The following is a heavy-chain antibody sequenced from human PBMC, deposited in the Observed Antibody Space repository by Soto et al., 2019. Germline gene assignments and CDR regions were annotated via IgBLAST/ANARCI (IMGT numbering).Heavy chain of an antibody. J-gene: IGHJ6*02. Sequence: QVQLEESGPGLVKPSETLSLTCTVSGGSICSHYWSWVRQAPGKGLEWIGCIYYRGNTFYNPSLTSRGTISVDTSNNQFSLKLDSVTPADTAVYYCARDGREASGIDVWGQGTAVTVSS. D-gene: IGHD1-26*01. CDR3: ARDGREASGIDV. CDR2: IYYRGNT. CDR1: GGSICSHY. V-gene: IGHV4-59*11.